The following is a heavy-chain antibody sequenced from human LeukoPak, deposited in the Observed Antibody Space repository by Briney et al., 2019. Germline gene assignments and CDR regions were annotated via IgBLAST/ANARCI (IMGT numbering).Heavy chain of an antibody. CDR3: ARDYGPILTGYYTD. Sequence: SETLSLTCTASGGSISSYYWSWIRQPAGKGLEWIGRIYTSGSTNYNPSLKSRVTMSVDTSKNQFSLKLSSVTAADTAVYYCARDYGPILTGYYTDWGQGTLVTVSS. J-gene: IGHJ4*02. CDR2: IYTSGST. D-gene: IGHD3-9*01. CDR1: GGSISSYY. V-gene: IGHV4-4*07.